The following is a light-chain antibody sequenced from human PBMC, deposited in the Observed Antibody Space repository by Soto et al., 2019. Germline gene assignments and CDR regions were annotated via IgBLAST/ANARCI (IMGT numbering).Light chain of an antibody. V-gene: IGLV2-8*01. CDR1: SSDVGTNNY. Sequence: QSALTQPPSATGSPGQSVTISCTGTSSDVGTNNYVSRYQQHPGKAPKLLIFEVTKRPPGVPDRFSGSKSDNTASLTVSGLQAEDEADYYCSSYTDSAFHVFGTGTKVTVL. CDR2: EVT. J-gene: IGLJ1*01. CDR3: SSYTDSAFHV.